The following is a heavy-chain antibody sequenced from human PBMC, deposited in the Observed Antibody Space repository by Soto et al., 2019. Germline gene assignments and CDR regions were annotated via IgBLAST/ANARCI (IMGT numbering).Heavy chain of an antibody. D-gene: IGHD5-12*01. CDR2: IYHGGAT. Sequence: PSETLCDTWSGSGGSLRRGSYYWSWIRQPPGKGLKWIGYIYHGGATTYNASLKSRVTISVDTSKNQFFLKVNSVTAADTAVYFCPRDTSGPHDYWGQGNPVT. CDR1: GGSLRRGSYY. V-gene: IGHV4-61*01. CDR3: PRDTSGPHDY. J-gene: IGHJ4*02.